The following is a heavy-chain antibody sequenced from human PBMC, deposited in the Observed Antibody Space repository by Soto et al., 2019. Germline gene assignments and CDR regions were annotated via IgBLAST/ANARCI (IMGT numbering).Heavy chain of an antibody. CDR2: IYYSGST. D-gene: IGHD6-19*01. CDR1: GGSISSSSYY. J-gene: IGHJ6*03. CDR3: ARHEVAGANYYDMDV. Sequence: PSETLSLTCTVSGGSISSSSYYWGWIRQPPGKGLEWIGSIYYSGSTYYNPSLKSRVTISVDTSKNQFSLKLSSVTAADTAVYYCARHEVAGANYYDMDVWGKGTTVTVSS. V-gene: IGHV4-39*01.